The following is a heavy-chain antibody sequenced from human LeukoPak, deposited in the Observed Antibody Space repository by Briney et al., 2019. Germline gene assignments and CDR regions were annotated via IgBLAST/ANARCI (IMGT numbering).Heavy chain of an antibody. V-gene: IGHV3-23*01. J-gene: IGHJ4*02. Sequence: GGSLRLSCAASGFTFSNAWMSWVRQAPGKGLEWVSAISGSGGSTYHADSVKGRFTISRDNSKNTLYLQMNSLRAEDTAVYYCAKWERYCTNGVCSYLFDYWGQGTLVTVSS. D-gene: IGHD2-8*01. CDR1: GFTFSNAW. CDR3: AKWERYCTNGVCSYLFDY. CDR2: ISGSGGST.